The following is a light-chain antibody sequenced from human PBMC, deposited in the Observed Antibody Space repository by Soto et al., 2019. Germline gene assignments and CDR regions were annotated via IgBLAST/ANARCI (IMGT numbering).Light chain of an antibody. CDR1: QSISTF. Sequence: DIQMTQSPSSLSASVGDRVTITCRASQSISTFLNWYQQKPGKAPKFQMYAASSLQSGVPSRFSGGGSGTDLTLTISSLQPEDFATYYCQQSYSIPPTFGGGTKVEIK. V-gene: IGKV1-39*01. J-gene: IGKJ4*01. CDR2: AAS. CDR3: QQSYSIPPT.